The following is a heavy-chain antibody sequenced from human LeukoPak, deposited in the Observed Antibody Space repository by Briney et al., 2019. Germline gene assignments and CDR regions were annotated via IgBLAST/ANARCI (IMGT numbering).Heavy chain of an antibody. J-gene: IGHJ4*02. D-gene: IGHD4-17*01. Sequence: ASETLSLTCAVYGGSFSGYYWSWIRQPPGKGLEWIGEINHSGSTNYNPSLKSRVTISVDTSKNQFSLKLSSVTAADTAVYYCASVGTVTTGNINFDYWGQGTLVTVSS. V-gene: IGHV4-34*01. CDR3: ASVGTVTTGNINFDY. CDR2: INHSGST. CDR1: GGSFSGYY.